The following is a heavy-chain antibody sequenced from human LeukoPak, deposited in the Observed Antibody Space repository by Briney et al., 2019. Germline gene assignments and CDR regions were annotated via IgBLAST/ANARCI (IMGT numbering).Heavy chain of an antibody. CDR3: ARSPVWFDP. J-gene: IGHJ5*02. CDR2: INPNSGGT. Sequence: ASVKVSCKASGYTFTGYYMHWVRQAPGQGLEWMGWINPNSGGTNYAQKFQGRVTMTRDTSISTAYMELSSLRSEDTAVYYCARSPVWFDPWGQGTLVTVSS. CDR1: GYTFTGYY. V-gene: IGHV1-2*02.